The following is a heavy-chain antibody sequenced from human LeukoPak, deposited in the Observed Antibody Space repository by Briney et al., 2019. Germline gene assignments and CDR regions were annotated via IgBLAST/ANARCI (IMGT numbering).Heavy chain of an antibody. CDR1: GFTFSSSG. Sequence: GGSLRLSCAASGFTFSSSGMHWVRQAPGKGLEWVSVFSSGGDTYYAESVKGRFTIYRDNSKNTLYLQISSLRAEDTAVYYCARVALYALDVWGQGTVVTVSS. J-gene: IGHJ3*01. CDR3: ARVALYALDV. CDR2: FSSGGDT. D-gene: IGHD3-16*01. V-gene: IGHV3-53*01.